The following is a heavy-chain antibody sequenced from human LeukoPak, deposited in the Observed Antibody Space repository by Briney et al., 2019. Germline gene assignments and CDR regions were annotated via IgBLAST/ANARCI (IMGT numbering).Heavy chain of an antibody. Sequence: GGSLRLSCAASGFTFSSYAMSWVRQPPGKGLEWVSAISGNGDTTYYADSVKGRFTISRDNSRNTLHLQMDSLRAEDTAVYYCAKGTMVRGDRDYWGQGTLVTVSS. CDR3: AKGTMVRGDRDY. CDR2: ISGNGDTT. V-gene: IGHV3-23*01. J-gene: IGHJ4*02. CDR1: GFTFSSYA. D-gene: IGHD3-10*01.